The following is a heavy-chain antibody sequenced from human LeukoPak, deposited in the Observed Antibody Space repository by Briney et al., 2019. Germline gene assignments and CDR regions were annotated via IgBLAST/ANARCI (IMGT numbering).Heavy chain of an antibody. Sequence: PSETLSLTCAVSGYSISSGYYWGWIRQPPGKGLEWIGSIYYSGSTYYNPSLKSRVTISVDTSKNQFSLKLSSVTAADTAVYYCAILRYYYDSSGYRYFQHWGQGTLVTVSS. V-gene: IGHV4-38-2*01. CDR1: GYSISSGYY. CDR2: IYYSGST. CDR3: AILRYYYDSSGYRYFQH. J-gene: IGHJ1*01. D-gene: IGHD3-22*01.